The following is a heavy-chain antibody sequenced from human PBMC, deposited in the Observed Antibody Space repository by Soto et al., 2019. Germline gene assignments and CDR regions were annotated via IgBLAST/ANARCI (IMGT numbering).Heavy chain of an antibody. CDR3: AKEGRLASPAGDYFDS. D-gene: IGHD3-10*01. CDR1: GFTFSSYA. Sequence: GGSLRLSCAASGFTFSSYAMGWVRQAPGKGLDWVSVISGSGGITYSADSVRGRFTISGDDSRNLVYLQMSRLRLDDTAVYFCAKEGRLASPAGDYFDSWGPGTLVTVSS. J-gene: IGHJ4*02. CDR2: ISGSGGIT. V-gene: IGHV3-23*01.